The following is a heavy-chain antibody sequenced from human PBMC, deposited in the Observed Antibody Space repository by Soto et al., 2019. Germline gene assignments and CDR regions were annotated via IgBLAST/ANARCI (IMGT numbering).Heavy chain of an antibody. D-gene: IGHD2-15*01. CDR2: IYYSGGT. CDR1: GGSISSYY. CDR3: ARHYCSGGSCRSYFDY. J-gene: IGHJ4*02. Sequence: SETLSLTCTVSGGSISSYYWIWIRQPPGKGLEWIGNIYYSGGTNYNPSLKSRVTISVDTSKNQFSLKLSSVTAADTAVYYCARHYCSGGSCRSYFDYWGQGTLVTASS. V-gene: IGHV4-59*08.